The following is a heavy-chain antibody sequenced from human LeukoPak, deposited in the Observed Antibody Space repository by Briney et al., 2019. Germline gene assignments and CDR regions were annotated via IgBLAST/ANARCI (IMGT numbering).Heavy chain of an antibody. CDR1: GFTFSDYY. J-gene: IGHJ3*02. V-gene: IGHV3-11*01. CDR2: IYGIDSTI. Sequence: GGSLRLSCAASGFTFSDYYMSWIRQAPGKGLEWLSYIYGIDSTISYAASVKGRFTISRDNAKNSLYPQMNSLRAEDTAVYYCARDAYYYDSSSYYPNAFDIWGQGTVVTVSS. CDR3: ARDAYYYDSSSYYPNAFDI. D-gene: IGHD3-22*01.